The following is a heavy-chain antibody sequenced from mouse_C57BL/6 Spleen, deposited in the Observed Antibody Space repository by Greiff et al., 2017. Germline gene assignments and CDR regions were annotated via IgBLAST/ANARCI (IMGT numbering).Heavy chain of an antibody. J-gene: IGHJ3*01. CDR1: GYTFTSYW. Sequence: VQLQQPGAELVRPGSSVKLSCKASGYTFTSYWMHWVKQRPIQGLEWIGNIDPSDSETHSNQKFKDKATLTVDKSSSTAYMQLSSLTSEDSAVYYCARGGYYSNPVGFAYWGQGTLVTVSA. V-gene: IGHV1-52*01. CDR2: IDPSDSET. D-gene: IGHD2-5*01. CDR3: ARGGYYSNPVGFAY.